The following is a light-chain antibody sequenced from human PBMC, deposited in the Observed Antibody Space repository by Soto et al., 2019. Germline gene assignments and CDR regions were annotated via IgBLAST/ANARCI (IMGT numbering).Light chain of an antibody. J-gene: IGKJ4*01. CDR1: QSVRNN. V-gene: IGKV3-15*01. CDR3: QQYDNLPPKT. Sequence: EVVMTQSPATLSVSPGERATLSCKASQSVRNNLVWYLQKPGQAPRPIIYDATTRATGIPVRFSGSGSGTDFTLTISSLQSEDVGVYYCQQYDNLPPKTFGGGTKVEVK. CDR2: DAT.